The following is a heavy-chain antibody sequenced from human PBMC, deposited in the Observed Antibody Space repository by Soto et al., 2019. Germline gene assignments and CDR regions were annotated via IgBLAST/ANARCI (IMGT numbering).Heavy chain of an antibody. CDR1: GGSITDYS. CDR2: IFSSGST. D-gene: IGHD2-21*02. CDR3: ARDQGVVVTADNWFDP. Sequence: SETLSLTCTVSGGSITDYSWVWIRQPAGKGLEWIGRIFSSGSTNYNPSLKGRITMSLDTSKNQFSLKLNSATATDAAVYFCARDQGVVVTADNWFDPWGQGILVTVSS. V-gene: IGHV4-4*07. J-gene: IGHJ5*02.